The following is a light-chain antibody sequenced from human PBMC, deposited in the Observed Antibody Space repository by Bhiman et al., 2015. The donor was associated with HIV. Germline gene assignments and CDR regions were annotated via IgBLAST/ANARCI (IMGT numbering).Light chain of an antibody. V-gene: IGLV1-47*01. CDR3: CSFTGDTHLYV. CDR2: RNH. CDR1: SSNIGDNY. Sequence: QSVLTQPPSASGTPGQTVNISCSGGSSNIGDNYVYWYQQLPGTTPKLLIYRNHQRPSGVPDRFSGSKFGNTASLTISELQTEDEADYYCCSFTGDTHLYVFGSGTTVTVL. J-gene: IGLJ1*01.